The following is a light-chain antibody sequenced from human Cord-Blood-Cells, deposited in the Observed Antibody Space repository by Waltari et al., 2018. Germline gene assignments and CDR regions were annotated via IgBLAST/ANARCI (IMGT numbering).Light chain of an antibody. J-gene: IGLJ2*01. V-gene: IGLV6-57*01. CDR3: QSYDSSNHVV. CDR1: RGSIASTY. CDR2: EDN. Sequence: NFMLTQPHSVSASPGKTVTISCTPSRGSIASTYGQRYQQRPGSSPTTVIYEDNQRPSGVPDRFSGSIDSSSNSASLTISGLKTEDEADYYCQSYDSSNHVVFGGGTKLTVL.